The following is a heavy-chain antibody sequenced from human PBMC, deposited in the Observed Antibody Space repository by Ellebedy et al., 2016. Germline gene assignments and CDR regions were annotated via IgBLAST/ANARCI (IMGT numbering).Heavy chain of an antibody. CDR2: INHSGST. CDR1: GGSITSYY. D-gene: IGHD3-10*01. CDR3: ARGRIRGVIIKDGRNPAFDY. J-gene: IGHJ4*02. Sequence: GSLRLXXTVSGGSITSYYWSWIRQPPGKGLEWIGEINHSGSTNYNPSLKSRVTISVDTSKNQFSLKLSSVTAADTAVYYCARGRIRGVIIKDGRNPAFDYWGQGTLVTVSS. V-gene: IGHV4-34*01.